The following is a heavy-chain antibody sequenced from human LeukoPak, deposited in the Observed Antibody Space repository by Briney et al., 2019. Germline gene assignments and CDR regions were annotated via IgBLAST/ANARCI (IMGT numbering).Heavy chain of an antibody. CDR1: GFTFSSFS. D-gene: IGHD4-23*01. Sequence: GGSLRLSCAASGFTFSSFSMHWVRQAPGKGLEWVAFISYDGSNKYYADSVKGRFTISRDNSKNTLYLQMNSLRAEDTAVYYCAGVTLTKLDYWGQGTLVTVSS. V-gene: IGHV3-30*03. CDR2: ISYDGSNK. CDR3: AGVTLTKLDY. J-gene: IGHJ4*02.